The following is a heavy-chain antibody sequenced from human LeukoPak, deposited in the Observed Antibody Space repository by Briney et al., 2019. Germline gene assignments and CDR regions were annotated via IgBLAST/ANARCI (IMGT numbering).Heavy chain of an antibody. CDR2: IIPIFGTA. Sequence: ASVKVSCKASGGTSSSYAISWVRQAPGQGLEWMGGIIPIFGTANYAQKFQGRVTITADESASTAYMELSSLRSEDTAVYYCASGRLNYGSGLDYWGQGTLVTVSS. V-gene: IGHV1-69*01. J-gene: IGHJ4*02. D-gene: IGHD3-10*01. CDR3: ASGRLNYGSGLDY. CDR1: GGTSSSYA.